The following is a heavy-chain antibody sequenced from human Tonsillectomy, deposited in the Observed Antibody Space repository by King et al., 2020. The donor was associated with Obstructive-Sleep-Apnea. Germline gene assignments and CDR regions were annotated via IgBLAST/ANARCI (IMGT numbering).Heavy chain of an antibody. D-gene: IGHD6-19*01. CDR3: ARASSGLDY. J-gene: IGHJ4*02. Sequence: VQLVESGGGLVQPGGSLRLSCAASGFTFISYSMNWVRQAPGKGLEWVSYMSSSSSTISYADSVKGRFTISIDNAKNSLYLQMNSLRAEDTAVYYCARASSGLDYWGQGTLVTVSS. V-gene: IGHV3-48*04. CDR1: GFTFISYS. CDR2: MSSSSSTI.